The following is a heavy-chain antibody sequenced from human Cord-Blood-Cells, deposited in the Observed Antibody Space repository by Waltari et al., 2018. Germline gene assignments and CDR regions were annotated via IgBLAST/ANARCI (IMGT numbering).Heavy chain of an antibody. J-gene: IGHJ3*02. CDR1: GGSISSSSYY. CDR3: ARQLWFGELLFDAFDI. V-gene: IGHV4-39*01. Sequence: QLQLQVSGPGLVKPSETQSLTCTVSGGSISSSSYYWGWIRQPPGKGLEWIGSIYYSGGTYYNPSLKSRVTISVDTSKNQFSLKLSSVTAADTAVYYCARQLWFGELLFDAFDIWGQGTMVTVSS. CDR2: IYYSGGT. D-gene: IGHD3-10*01.